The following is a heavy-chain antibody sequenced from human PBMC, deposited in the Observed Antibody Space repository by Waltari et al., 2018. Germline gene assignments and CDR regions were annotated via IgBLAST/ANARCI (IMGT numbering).Heavy chain of an antibody. D-gene: IGHD6-6*01. J-gene: IGHJ4*02. Sequence: QVQLVQSGAEVKKPGASVKVSCKASGYTFTSYDINWVRQATGQGLEWMGWMNPNSGNTGHAQKFQGRVTITTDESTSTAYMELSSLRSEDTAVYYCARGNSSSVSHFDYWGQGTLVTVSS. V-gene: IGHV1-8*01. CDR1: GYTFTSYD. CDR2: MNPNSGNT. CDR3: ARGNSSSVSHFDY.